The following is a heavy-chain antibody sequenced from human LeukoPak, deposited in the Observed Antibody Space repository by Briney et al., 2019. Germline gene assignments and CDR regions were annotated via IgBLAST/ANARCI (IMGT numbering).Heavy chain of an antibody. CDR1: GLPFSGFE. Sequence: PGGSLRLPCVGSGLPFSGFELNWVRQAPGKGLEWVSYIKHDGSLKTYADSVKGRFTISRDDTRNSLSLQMNSLRPEDTAIYYCARRFRDWGQGILVTVS. D-gene: IGHD5-24*01. CDR2: IKHDGSLK. J-gene: IGHJ4*02. V-gene: IGHV3-48*03. CDR3: ARRFRD.